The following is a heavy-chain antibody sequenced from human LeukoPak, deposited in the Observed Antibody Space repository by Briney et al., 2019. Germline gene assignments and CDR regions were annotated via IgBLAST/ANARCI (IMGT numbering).Heavy chain of an antibody. V-gene: IGHV1-2*02. CDR3: ARSITMIRGVHDAFDI. D-gene: IGHD3-10*01. CDR2: INPNSGGT. Sequence: GTSVKVSCKASGYTFTGYYMHWVRQAPGQGLEWMGWINPNSGGTNYAQKFQGRVTMTRDTSISTAYMELSRLRSDDTAVYYCARSITMIRGVHDAFDIWGQGTMVTVSS. CDR1: GYTFTGYY. J-gene: IGHJ3*02.